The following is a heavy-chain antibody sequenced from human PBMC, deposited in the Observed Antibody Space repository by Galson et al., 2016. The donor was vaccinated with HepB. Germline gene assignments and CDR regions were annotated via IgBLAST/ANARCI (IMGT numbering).Heavy chain of an antibody. CDR3: ARDFVFLTGYYFQYGMDV. CDR2: IKQDGSET. Sequence: SLRLSCAASGFTFSSYWMSWVRQAPGKGLEWVANIKQDGSETYYVDSMKGRITISRDNAKNSLYLQMNSLTVEDTAVYYCARDFVFLTGYYFQYGMDVWGQGTTVTVAS. J-gene: IGHJ6*02. V-gene: IGHV3-7*03. D-gene: IGHD3-9*01. CDR1: GFTFSSYW.